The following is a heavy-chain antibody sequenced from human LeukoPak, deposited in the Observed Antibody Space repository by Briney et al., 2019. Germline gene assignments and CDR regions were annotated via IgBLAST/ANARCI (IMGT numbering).Heavy chain of an antibody. CDR3: ARGSTMVRGAIDY. CDR2: IYWDDDK. D-gene: IGHD3-10*01. V-gene: IGHV2-5*02. CDR1: EFSLRASGVG. J-gene: IGHJ4*02. Sequence: SGPTLVNPTQTLTLAYTFSEFSLRASGVGVGWIPQPPGKALKWRALIYWDDDKRYSPSLKSRLTITKDTSKHQLVLTMTNMDPVDTPTYFCARGSTMVRGAIDYWGQGTLVTVSS.